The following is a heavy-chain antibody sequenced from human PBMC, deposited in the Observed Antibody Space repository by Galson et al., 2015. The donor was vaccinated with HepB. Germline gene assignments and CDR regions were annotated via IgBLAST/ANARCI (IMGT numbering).Heavy chain of an antibody. CDR2: INPAGSEK. CDR1: EFTFSSYW. Sequence: SLRLACAGSEFTFSSYWMNWVRQAPGKGLEWVANINPAGSEKTYGDSLRGRFTVSRDNDKNALYLQMDSLRAEDTAVYYCARRISLVRGIITKPDYYYGMDVWGQGTTVTVAS. D-gene: IGHD3-10*01. J-gene: IGHJ6*02. CDR3: ARRISLVRGIITKPDYYYGMDV. V-gene: IGHV3-7*03.